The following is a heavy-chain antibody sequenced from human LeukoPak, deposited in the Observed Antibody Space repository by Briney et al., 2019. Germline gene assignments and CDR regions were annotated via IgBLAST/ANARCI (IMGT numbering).Heavy chain of an antibody. CDR2: IIPIFGTA. Sequence: SVKVSCKASGGTFSSYAISWVRQAPGQGLEWMGGIIPIFGTANYAQKFQGRVTTTADESTSTAYMELSSLRSEDTAVYYCARVGQDIGTPSFDYWGQGTLVTVSS. J-gene: IGHJ4*02. CDR1: GGTFSSYA. CDR3: ARVGQDIGTPSFDY. D-gene: IGHD5-12*01. V-gene: IGHV1-69*13.